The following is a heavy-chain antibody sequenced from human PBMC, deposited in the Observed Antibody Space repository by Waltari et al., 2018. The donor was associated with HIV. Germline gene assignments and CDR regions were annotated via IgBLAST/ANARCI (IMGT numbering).Heavy chain of an antibody. CDR3: ARAPMTTVTSRGFDI. Sequence: QVQLVQSGAEVKKPGASLKVSCKASGSSFTRYGISWVRQAPGQGLEWIGWISVYNDNTKYAQKIQDRLNMTTDSPTSTAYMELRSLRSDDTAVYYCARAPMTTVTSRGFDIWGQGTMVIVSS. D-gene: IGHD4-17*01. V-gene: IGHV1-18*01. CDR1: GSSFTRYG. J-gene: IGHJ3*02. CDR2: ISVYNDNT.